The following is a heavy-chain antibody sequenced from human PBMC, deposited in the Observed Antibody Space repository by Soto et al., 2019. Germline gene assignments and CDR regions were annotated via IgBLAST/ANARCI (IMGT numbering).Heavy chain of an antibody. CDR2: INSDGSTT. CDR3: ARGSRWGMYA. D-gene: IGHD3-16*02. Sequence: EVPLVESGAGLVQPGVSLRLSGVASGFSISNFGIHWDRQAPGKGLVWVSRINSDGSTTAYADSVKGRFTMSRDNAKNTLYLQMNSMSAEDTAVYYCARGSRWGMYACGQGSTVTVSS. CDR1: GFSISNFG. V-gene: IGHV3-74*01. J-gene: IGHJ6*01.